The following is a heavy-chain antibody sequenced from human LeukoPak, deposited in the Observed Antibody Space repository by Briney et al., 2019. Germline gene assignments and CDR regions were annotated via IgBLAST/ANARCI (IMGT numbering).Heavy chain of an antibody. J-gene: IGHJ4*02. D-gene: IGHD1-7*01. V-gene: IGHV4-59*01. CDR2: IYYSGST. Sequence: SETLSLTCTVSGGSISSYYWSWIRQPPGKGLEWIGYIYYSGSTNYNPSLKSRVTISVDTSKNQFSLKLSSVTAADTAVYYCARSLSELTGTTSRFWFDYWGQGTLVTVSS. CDR3: ARSLSELTGTTSRFWFDY. CDR1: GGSISSYY.